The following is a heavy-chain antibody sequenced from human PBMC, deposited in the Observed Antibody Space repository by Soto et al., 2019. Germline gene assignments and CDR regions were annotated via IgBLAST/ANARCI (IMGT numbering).Heavy chain of an antibody. CDR2: ITWDGYSI. V-gene: IGHV3-9*01. CDR3: ARSWSGSTSGRVDV. CDR1: WFTFDDHV. Sequence: GGSLRLSXXXSWFTFDDHVMHWVRQVPGKGLEWVGHITWDGYSIGYGGSVRGRFTISRDNAKNTLHLQMNSLRPEDTALYYCARSWSGSTSGRVDVWGQGTTVTV. D-gene: IGHD3-3*01. J-gene: IGHJ6*02.